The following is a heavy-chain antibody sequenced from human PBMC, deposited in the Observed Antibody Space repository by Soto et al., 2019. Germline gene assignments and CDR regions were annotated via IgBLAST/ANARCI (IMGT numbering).Heavy chain of an antibody. CDR1: GGTFSSYA. CDR3: ARSDPPHRSNITPFGGMDV. D-gene: IGHD3-3*01. V-gene: IGHV1-69*13. CDR2: IIPIFGAA. Sequence: GASVKVSWKASGGTFSSYAISWLRQAPGQGLEWMGGIIPIFGAANYAQKFQGRVTITADESTSTAYMELSSLRSEDTAVYYCARSDPPHRSNITPFGGMDVWGQGTTVTVSS. J-gene: IGHJ6*02.